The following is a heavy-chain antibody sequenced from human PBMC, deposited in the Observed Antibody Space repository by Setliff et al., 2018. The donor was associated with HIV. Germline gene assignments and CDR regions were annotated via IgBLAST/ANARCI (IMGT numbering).Heavy chain of an antibody. D-gene: IGHD5-18*01. V-gene: IGHV3-15*01. CDR1: GLTFTFSNAW. CDR2: IKTKTDVGTT. CDR3: TTIKSYGAFDF. J-gene: IGHJ4*02. Sequence: GGSLRLSCTVSGLTFTFSNAWMNWVRQAPGKGLEWVGRIKTKTDVGTTDYAAPVKGRFTLSRDDSKNMLYLQMNSLKTEDTALYFCTTIKSYGAFDFWGQGALVTVSS.